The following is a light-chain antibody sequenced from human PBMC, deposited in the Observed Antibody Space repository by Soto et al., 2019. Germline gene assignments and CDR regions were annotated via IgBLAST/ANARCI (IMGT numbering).Light chain of an antibody. J-gene: IGLJ2*01. V-gene: IGLV1-51*01. CDR2: DNT. CDR1: SSNIENNF. Sequence: QSVLTQPPSLSAAPGQKVSISCSGSSSNIENNFVSWYRQVPGTAPKLLIYDNTRRPPGIPARFSASKSGTSATLAITGLQTGDEAAYFCGTWDNGLTGVVFGGGTKVTVL. CDR3: GTWDNGLTGVV.